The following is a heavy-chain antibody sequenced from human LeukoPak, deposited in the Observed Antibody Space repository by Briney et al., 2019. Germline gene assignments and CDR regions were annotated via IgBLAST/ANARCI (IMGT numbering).Heavy chain of an antibody. CDR1: GVSFSASS. CDR3: AQDILLRGRYGWLDP. V-gene: IGHV3-23*01. D-gene: IGHD1-26*01. Sequence: GGSLSLSCAVSGVSFSASSMNWVRHPPGPGQELVSSISENDRSTYYADSVKSLFTLSRDNSKSTLYLQMSTLRPEDTAVYSCAQDILLRGRYGWLDPWGERTLVTVSS. J-gene: IGHJ5*02. CDR2: ISENDRST.